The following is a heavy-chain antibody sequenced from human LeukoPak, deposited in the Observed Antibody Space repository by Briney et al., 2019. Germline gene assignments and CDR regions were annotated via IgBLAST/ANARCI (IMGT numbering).Heavy chain of an antibody. CDR2: IYPGNSDT. Sequence: GESLKISFQGSGYSFTSYWIGWVRPMPGKGLEWMGIIYPGNSDTRYSPSFQGQVTISADNSISTAFLQWSSLQASDTAMYYCARLMGIAVSTGGIDYWGQGTLVTVSS. D-gene: IGHD2-8*02. CDR1: GYSFTSYW. V-gene: IGHV5-51*01. CDR3: ARLMGIAVSTGGIDY. J-gene: IGHJ4*02.